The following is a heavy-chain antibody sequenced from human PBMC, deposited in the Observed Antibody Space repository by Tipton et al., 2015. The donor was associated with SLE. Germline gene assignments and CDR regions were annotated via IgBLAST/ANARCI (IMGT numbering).Heavy chain of an antibody. V-gene: IGHV4-59*11. Sequence: TLSLTCTVSGGSISSHYWSWIRQPPGRGLEWIGYRYYNGYTNYNPSLNSRVTISVDTSKRQFSLKLSSVTAADTAVYYCARDESSDSGGYYDYWGQGTLVTVSS. J-gene: IGHJ4*02. CDR2: RYYNGYT. D-gene: IGHD3-22*01. CDR3: ARDESSDSGGYYDY. CDR1: GGSISSHY.